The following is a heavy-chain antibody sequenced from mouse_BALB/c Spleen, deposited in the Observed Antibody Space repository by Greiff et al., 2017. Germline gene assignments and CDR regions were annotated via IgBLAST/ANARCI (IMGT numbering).Heavy chain of an antibody. CDR2: ISDGGSYT. J-gene: IGHJ2*01. D-gene: IGHD2-3*01. CDR3: ARDRDGYYFDY. V-gene: IGHV5-4*02. CDR1: GFTFSDYY. Sequence: EVKVVESGGGLVKPGGSLKLSCAASGFTFSDYYMYWVRQTPEKRLEWVATISDGGSYTYYPDSVKGRFTISRDNAKNNLYLQMSSLKSEDTAMYYCARDRDGYYFDYGGQGTTLTVSS.